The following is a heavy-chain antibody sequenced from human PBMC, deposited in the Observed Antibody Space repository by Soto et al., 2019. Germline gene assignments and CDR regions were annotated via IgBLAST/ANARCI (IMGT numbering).Heavy chain of an antibody. CDR1: GGSISSSSYY. CDR2: IYYSGST. Sequence: QLQLQESGPGLVKPSETLSLTCTVSGGSISSSSYYWGWIRQPPGKGLEWIGSIYYSGSTYYNPSLKSRVTISVDTSKNQFSLKLSSVTAADTAVYYCARLPISIAVAGNYYWGQGTLVTVSS. D-gene: IGHD6-19*01. CDR3: ARLPISIAVAGNYY. V-gene: IGHV4-39*01. J-gene: IGHJ4*02.